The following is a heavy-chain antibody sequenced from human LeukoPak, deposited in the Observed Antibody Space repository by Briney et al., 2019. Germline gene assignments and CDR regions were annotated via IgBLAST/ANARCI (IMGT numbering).Heavy chain of an antibody. Sequence: PGGSLRLSCAASGFPFSNYGMHWVRQAPGKGLEWVAVILSDGIDKYYADSVKGRFTISRDNSKNTLYLQMSSLRAEDTAVYYCAKDKGREGDYWGQGNLVTVSS. V-gene: IGHV3-30*18. CDR1: GFPFSNYG. CDR2: ILSDGIDK. J-gene: IGHJ4*02. CDR3: AKDKGREGDY.